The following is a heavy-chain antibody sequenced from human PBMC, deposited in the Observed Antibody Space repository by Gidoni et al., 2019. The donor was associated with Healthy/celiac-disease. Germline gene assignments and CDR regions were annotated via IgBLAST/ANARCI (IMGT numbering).Heavy chain of an antibody. CDR3: ARRYSYVRYGMDV. CDR1: GFTFSSYW. J-gene: IGHJ6*02. V-gene: IGHV3-74*01. CDR2: INSDGSST. D-gene: IGHD5-18*01. Sequence: EVQLVESGGGLVQPGGSLRLSCSASGFTFSSYWMNWVRQSPGKGLVWVSRINSDGSSTSYADSVKGRFTISRDNANNTLYLQMNSLRAEDTAVYYCARRYSYVRYGMDVWGQGTTVTVSS.